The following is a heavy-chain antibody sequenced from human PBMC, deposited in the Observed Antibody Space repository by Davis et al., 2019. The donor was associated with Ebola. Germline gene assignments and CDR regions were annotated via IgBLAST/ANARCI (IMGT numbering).Heavy chain of an antibody. CDR3: AREPLVVVAAVNYYYYGMDV. D-gene: IGHD2-15*01. Sequence: GGSLRLSCAVSGFTFSSYSMNWVRQAPGKGLEWVSSISSSSSYIYYADSVKGRFTISRDNAKNSLYLQMNSLRAEDTAVYYCAREPLVVVAAVNYYYYGMDVWGKGTTVTVSS. CDR1: GFTFSSYS. J-gene: IGHJ6*04. V-gene: IGHV3-21*01. CDR2: ISSSSSYI.